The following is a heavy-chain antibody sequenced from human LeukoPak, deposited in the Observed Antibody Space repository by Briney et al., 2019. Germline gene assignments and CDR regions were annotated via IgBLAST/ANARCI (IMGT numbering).Heavy chain of an antibody. Sequence: ASVKVSCKASGGTFSSYAISWVRQAPGQGLEWMGIINPSGGSTSYAQKFQGRVTMTRDTSTSTVYMELSSLRSEDTAVYYCARGPPFAMVRGVINRAAFDIWGQGTMVTVSS. CDR3: ARGPPFAMVRGVINRAAFDI. V-gene: IGHV1-46*01. D-gene: IGHD3-10*01. CDR2: INPSGGST. CDR1: GGTFSSYA. J-gene: IGHJ3*02.